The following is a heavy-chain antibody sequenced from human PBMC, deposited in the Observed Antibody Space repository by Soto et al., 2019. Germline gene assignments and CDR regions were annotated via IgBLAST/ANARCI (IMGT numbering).Heavy chain of an antibody. V-gene: IGHV4-38-2*01. Sequence: SETLSLTCAVSGYSISSGYYWGWIRQPPGKGLEWIGSIYHSGSTYYNPSLKSRVTISVDTSKNQFSLKLSSVTAADTAVYYCARAVREIAAAGNGWFDPWGQGTLGTSPQ. CDR1: GYSISSGYY. CDR3: ARAVREIAAAGNGWFDP. CDR2: IYHSGST. J-gene: IGHJ5*02. D-gene: IGHD6-13*01.